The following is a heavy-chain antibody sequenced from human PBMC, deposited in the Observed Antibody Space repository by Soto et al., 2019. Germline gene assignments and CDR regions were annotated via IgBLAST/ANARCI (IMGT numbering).Heavy chain of an antibody. CDR2: IYHSGST. CDR1: GGSISSGGYS. V-gene: IGHV4-30-2*01. Sequence: QLQLQESGSGLVKPSQTLSLTCAVSGGSISSGGYSWSWIRQPPGKGLEWVGYIYHSGSTYYNPSLKSRVTISVDRSKNQFSLKLSSVTAADTAVYYCARAGGLGAVAADYWGQGTLVTVSS. CDR3: ARAGGLGAVAADY. D-gene: IGHD6-19*01. J-gene: IGHJ4*02.